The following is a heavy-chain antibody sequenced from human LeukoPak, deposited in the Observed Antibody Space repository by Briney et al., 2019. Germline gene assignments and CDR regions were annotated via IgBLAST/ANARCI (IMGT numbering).Heavy chain of an antibody. CDR3: ARPYDTRSRDLGY. D-gene: IGHD3-3*01. CDR2: ISYDGSNK. Sequence: GGSLRLSCAASGFTFSSYAMHWVRQAPGKGLEWVAVISYDGSNKYYADSVKGRFTISRDNSKNTLYLQVNSLRAEDTAVYYCARPYDTRSRDLGYWGQGTLVIVSS. V-gene: IGHV3-30-3*01. CDR1: GFTFSSYA. J-gene: IGHJ4*02.